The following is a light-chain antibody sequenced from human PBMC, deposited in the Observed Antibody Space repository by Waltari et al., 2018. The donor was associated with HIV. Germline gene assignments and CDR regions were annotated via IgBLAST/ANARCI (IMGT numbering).Light chain of an antibody. CDR2: GAS. V-gene: IGKV3-15*01. CDR3: QQYNNWPPEDT. Sequence: EIVMTQSPATLSVSPGESAILYCRASQSVTTNLAWYQQKPGQAPRLLIYGASTRATGIPARFSGSGSGTGFTLTISSLQSEDFAIYYCQQYNNWPPEDTLGQGTKLEIK. J-gene: IGKJ2*01. CDR1: QSVTTN.